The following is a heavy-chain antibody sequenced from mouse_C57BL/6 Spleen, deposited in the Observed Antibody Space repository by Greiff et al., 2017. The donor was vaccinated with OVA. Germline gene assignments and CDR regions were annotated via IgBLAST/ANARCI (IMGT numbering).Heavy chain of an antibody. V-gene: IGHV1-76*01. CDR1: GYTFTDYY. D-gene: IGHD2-1*01. CDR2: IYPGSGNT. J-gene: IGHJ2*01. CDR3: ARGGIHGNLDY. Sequence: QVQLQQSGAELVRPGASVKLSCKASGYTFTDYYINWVKQRPGQGLEWIARIYPGSGNTYYNEKFKGKATLTAEKSSSTAYMQLSSLTSEDSAVYFCARGGIHGNLDYWGQGTTLTVSS.